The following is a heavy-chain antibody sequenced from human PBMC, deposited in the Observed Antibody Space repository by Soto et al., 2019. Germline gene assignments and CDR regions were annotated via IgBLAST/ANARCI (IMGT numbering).Heavy chain of an antibody. CDR1: GFTFSSYA. CDR3: AKRSFQLGLPFDY. Sequence: EVQVLESGGGLVQPGGSLRLSCVASGFTFSSYAMSWVRQAPGKGLEWVSFVSGSGGSTDYADSVKGRFTISRDNSKSTLYLQLNSLRAGDTAMYYCAKRSFQLGLPFDYWGQGTLVTVSS. J-gene: IGHJ4*02. CDR2: VSGSGGST. V-gene: IGHV3-23*01. D-gene: IGHD6-13*01.